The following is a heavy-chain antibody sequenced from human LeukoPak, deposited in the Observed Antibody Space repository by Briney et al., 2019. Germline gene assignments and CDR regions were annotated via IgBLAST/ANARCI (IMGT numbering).Heavy chain of an antibody. CDR2: IYTSGST. V-gene: IGHV4-4*07. Sequence: KTSETLSLTCTVSGGSINSYYWNWIRQPAGKGLEWIGRIYTSGSTNYNPSLKSRVTMSVDTSKNQFSLKLSSVTAADTAVYYCAVGYSYGYSFFDYWGQGTLVTVSS. CDR3: AVGYSYGYSFFDY. D-gene: IGHD5-18*01. J-gene: IGHJ4*02. CDR1: GGSINSYY.